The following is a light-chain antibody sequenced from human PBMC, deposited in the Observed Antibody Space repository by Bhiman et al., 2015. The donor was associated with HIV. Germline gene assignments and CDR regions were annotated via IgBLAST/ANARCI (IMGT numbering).Light chain of an antibody. CDR1: SNDF. CDR2: DMS. Sequence: QSALTQPASVSGSPGQSIAISCSGFSNDFVSWYQQHPGKAPKLIIYDMSDRPSGVSNRFSGSKSGNTASLTISGLQADDEADYFCSTSTTLSLTFGGGTKLTVL. CDR3: STSTTLSLT. V-gene: IGLV2-14*03. J-gene: IGLJ2*01.